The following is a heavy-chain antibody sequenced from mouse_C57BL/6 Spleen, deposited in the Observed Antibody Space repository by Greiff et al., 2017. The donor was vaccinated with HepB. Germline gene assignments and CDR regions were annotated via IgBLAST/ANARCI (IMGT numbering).Heavy chain of an antibody. CDR2: IYPRDGST. CDR3: ARANWDVGYYFDY. V-gene: IGHV1-78*01. J-gene: IGHJ2*01. Sequence: VKLMESDAELVKPGASVKISCKVSGYTFTDHTIHWMKQRPEQGLEWIGYIYPRDGSTKYNEKFKGKATLTADKSSSTAYMQLNSLTSEDSAVYFCARANWDVGYYFDYWGQGTTLTVSS. D-gene: IGHD4-1*01. CDR1: GYTFTDHT.